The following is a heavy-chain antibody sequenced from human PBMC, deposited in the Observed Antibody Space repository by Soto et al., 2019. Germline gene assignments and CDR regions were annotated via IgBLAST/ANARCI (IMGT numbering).Heavy chain of an antibody. CDR2: LIPIYDEP. Sequence: QVQLLQSGDEVKNPGSSVKVSCKTSGFTFNVYGIHWVRQAPGQGLEWMGGLIPIYDEPYYAQKFQGRVTISADKSTPTVHLELSSLRTDDTSFDFCARVREPHLDHYGLDVWGQGTTVTVS. D-gene: IGHD1-1*01. J-gene: IGHJ6*02. CDR3: ARVREPHLDHYGLDV. CDR1: GFTFNVYG. V-gene: IGHV1-69*06.